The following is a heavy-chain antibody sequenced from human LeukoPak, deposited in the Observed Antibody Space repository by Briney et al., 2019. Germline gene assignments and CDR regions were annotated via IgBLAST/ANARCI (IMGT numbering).Heavy chain of an antibody. V-gene: IGHV3-21*01. CDR1: GFTLSSYS. CDR2: ISGSSSPI. Sequence: PGGSLRLSCAASGFTLSSYSMNWVRQAPGKGLEWVSSISGSSSPIYYADSVKGRFTISRDNAKNSLFLQMNSLRAEDTAVYYCARENLNGLDVWGQGTTVTVSS. J-gene: IGHJ6*02. CDR3: ARENLNGLDV.